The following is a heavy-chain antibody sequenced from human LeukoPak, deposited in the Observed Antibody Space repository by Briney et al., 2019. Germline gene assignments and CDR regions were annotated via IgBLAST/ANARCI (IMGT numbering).Heavy chain of an antibody. V-gene: IGHV3-11*01. Sequence: GGSLRLSCAASGFAFSDYYMSWIRQAPGKGLEWVSYISSSGSTIYYADSVKGRFTISRDNAKNSLYLQMNSLRAEDTAVYYCAGNTYYDFWSGPYYYGMDVWGQGTTVTVSS. J-gene: IGHJ6*02. CDR3: AGNTYYDFWSGPYYYGMDV. CDR2: ISSSGSTI. D-gene: IGHD3-3*01. CDR1: GFAFSDYY.